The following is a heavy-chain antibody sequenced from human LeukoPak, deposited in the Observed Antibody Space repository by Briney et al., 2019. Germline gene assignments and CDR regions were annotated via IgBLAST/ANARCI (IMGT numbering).Heavy chain of an antibody. V-gene: IGHV1-69*04. Sequence: SVKVSCKASGGTFSSYAISWVRQAPGQGLEWMGRIIPILGIANYAQKFQGRVTITADESTSTAYMELSSLRSEDTAVYYCATYDILTGSPRWVYYMDVWGKGTTVTVSS. CDR3: ATYDILTGSPRWVYYMDV. CDR2: IIPILGIA. D-gene: IGHD3-9*01. J-gene: IGHJ6*03. CDR1: GGTFSSYA.